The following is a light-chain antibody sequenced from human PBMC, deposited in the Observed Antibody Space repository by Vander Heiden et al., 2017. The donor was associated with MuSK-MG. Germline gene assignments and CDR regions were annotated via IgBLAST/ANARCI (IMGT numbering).Light chain of an antibody. CDR2: AAS. J-gene: IGKJ2*01. CDR3: QQSYSTPPENT. CDR1: QSISSY. Sequence: DIQMTQSPSSLSASVGDRVTITCRASQSISSYLNWYQQKPGKAPKLLIYAASSLQSGVPSRFSGSGSGTEFTLTISSLQPEDFATYYCQQSYSTPPENTFGQGTKVEIK. V-gene: IGKV1-39*01.